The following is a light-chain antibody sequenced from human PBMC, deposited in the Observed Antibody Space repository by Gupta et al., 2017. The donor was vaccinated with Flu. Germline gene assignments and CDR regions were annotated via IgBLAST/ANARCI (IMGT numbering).Light chain of an antibody. CDR3: QVSGT. V-gene: IGKV3-20*01. CDR1: QSVSSEY. Sequence: THSQDTLSLSPGYSATRSCWDSQSVSSEYLPGDQQQPGQATRLVIYGASKRATGIRDRFSGSGSGTVFTRRRRIMEPEDFEGYDCQVSGTFGQGTKVEIK. J-gene: IGKJ1*01. CDR2: GAS.